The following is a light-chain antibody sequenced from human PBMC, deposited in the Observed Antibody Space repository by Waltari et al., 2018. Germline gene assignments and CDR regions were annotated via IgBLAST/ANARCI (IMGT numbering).Light chain of an antibody. CDR2: GAS. V-gene: IGKV3-15*01. J-gene: IGKJ5*01. CDR1: QSVSSN. CDR3: QQYNNWSIT. Sequence: EIVMTQSPATLSVSPGERATLSCRASQSVSSNLAWYPQKPGQDPRLLIYGASTRATGIPARFSGSGSGTEFTLTISSLQSEDFAGYYCQQYNNWSITFGQGTRLEIK.